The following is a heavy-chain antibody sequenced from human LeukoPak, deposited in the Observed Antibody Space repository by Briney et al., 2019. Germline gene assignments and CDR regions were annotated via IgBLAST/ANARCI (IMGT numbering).Heavy chain of an antibody. J-gene: IGHJ4*02. CDR1: GYSFSSDYY. CDR3: VRLYLPATRFDY. CDR2: IYHSGRT. D-gene: IGHD5-24*01. Sequence: PAGSLSLSCAASGYSFSSDYYWGWRQHPPGGRLEGTGIIYHSGRTYYTQSLKSRVTISIDTSKNQFSLKMTSVTAADTAVYYCVRLYLPATRFDYLGQGTLVTVSS. V-gene: IGHV4-38-2*01.